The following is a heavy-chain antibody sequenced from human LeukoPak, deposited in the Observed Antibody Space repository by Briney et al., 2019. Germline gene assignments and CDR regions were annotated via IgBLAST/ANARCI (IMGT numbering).Heavy chain of an antibody. V-gene: IGHV4-39*07. J-gene: IGHJ6*03. D-gene: IGHD2-2*01. CDR3: AGDSTYYYYMDV. CDR2: IYYSGST. CDR1: GGSISSSSYY. Sequence: PSETLSLTCTVSGGSISSSSYYWGWIRQPPGKGLEWIGSIYYSGSTYYNPSLKSRVTISVDTSKNQFSLKLSSVTAADTAVYYCAGDSTYYYYMDVWGKGTTVTVSS.